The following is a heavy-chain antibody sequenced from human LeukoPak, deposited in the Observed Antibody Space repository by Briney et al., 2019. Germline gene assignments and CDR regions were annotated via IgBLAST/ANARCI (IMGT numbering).Heavy chain of an antibody. CDR2: IIPIFGTA. J-gene: IGHJ6*02. CDR1: GGTFSSYA. V-gene: IGHV1-69*01. D-gene: IGHD4-17*01. Sequence: SVKVSCKASGGTFSSYAISWVRQAPGQGLEWMGGIIPIFGTANYAQKFQGRVTITADESTSTAYMELSSLRSEDTAVYYCARDPLYGDYEYYYYYGMDVWSQGTTVTVSS. CDR3: ARDPLYGDYEYYYYYGMDV.